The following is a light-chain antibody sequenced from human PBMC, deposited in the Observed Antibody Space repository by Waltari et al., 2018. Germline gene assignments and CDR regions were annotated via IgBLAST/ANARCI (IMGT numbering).Light chain of an antibody. CDR3: SSFTVSSTWV. CDR1: SSYVGSYNL. Sequence: QSALTQPASVSGSPGQSITISCPGTSSYVGSYNLLPWFQPSPGNAPTLMIYEVTNRPSGVSYRFSGSKSGNTASLTISGLQAEDEGDYYCSSFTVSSTWVFGTGTKLTVL. J-gene: IGLJ3*02. V-gene: IGLV2-14*02. CDR2: EVT.